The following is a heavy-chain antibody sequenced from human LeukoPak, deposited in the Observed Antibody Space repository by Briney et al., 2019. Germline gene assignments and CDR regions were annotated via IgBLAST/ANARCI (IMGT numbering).Heavy chain of an antibody. CDR3: AKDRGDYTNWFDP. Sequence: QTGGSLRLSCAASGFIFSSFGMPWVRQAPGKGLEWVAFIRYDGSNKYYADSVKGRFTISRDNSKNTLYLQMNSPRPEDTAIYYCAKDRGDYTNWFDPWGQGTRVTVSS. J-gene: IGHJ5*02. CDR1: GFIFSSFG. D-gene: IGHD4-17*01. V-gene: IGHV3-30*02. CDR2: IRYDGSNK.